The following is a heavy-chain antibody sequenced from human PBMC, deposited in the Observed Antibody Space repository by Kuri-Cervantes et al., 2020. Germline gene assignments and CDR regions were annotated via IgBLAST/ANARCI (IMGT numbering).Heavy chain of an antibody. CDR3: ARQDCSGGSCYSGSIDY. CDR1: GYTFTSYY. D-gene: IGHD2-15*01. CDR2: IIPIFGTA. J-gene: IGHJ4*02. V-gene: IGHV1-69*06. Sequence: SVKVSCRASGYTFTSYYMHRVRQAPGQGLEWMGGIIPIFGTANYAQKFQGRVTITADKSTSTAYMELSSLRSEDTAVYYCARQDCSGGSCYSGSIDYWGQGTLVTVSS.